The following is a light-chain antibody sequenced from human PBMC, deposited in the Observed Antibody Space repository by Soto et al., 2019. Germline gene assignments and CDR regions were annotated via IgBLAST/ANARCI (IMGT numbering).Light chain of an antibody. CDR1: SSDVGGYNY. V-gene: IGLV2-14*01. J-gene: IGLJ1*01. CDR2: EVS. CDR3: SSYTSSSTLEGYV. Sequence: QSALTQPASVSGSPGQSITISCTGTSSDVGGYNYVSWYRQHPGKAPKLMIYEVSNRPSGVSNRFSGSKSGNTASLTISGLQAEDEADYYCSSYTSSSTLEGYVFGTGTKVTVL.